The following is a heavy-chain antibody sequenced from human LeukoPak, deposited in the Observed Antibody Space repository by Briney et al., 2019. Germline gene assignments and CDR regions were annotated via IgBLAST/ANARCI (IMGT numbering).Heavy chain of an antibody. J-gene: IGHJ5*02. CDR1: GYTFTSYD. CDR3: ARGVVVVAATHVFDP. D-gene: IGHD2-15*01. V-gene: IGHV1-8*01. CDR2: MNPNSGNT. Sequence: GASVKVSCKASGYTFTSYDINWVRQPTGQGLEWMGWMNPNSGNTGYAQKFQGRVTMTRNTSISTAYMELSSLRSEDTAVYYCARGVVVVAATHVFDPWGQGTLVTVSS.